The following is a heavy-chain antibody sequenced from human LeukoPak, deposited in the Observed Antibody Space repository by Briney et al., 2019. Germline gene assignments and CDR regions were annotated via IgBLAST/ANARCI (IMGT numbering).Heavy chain of an antibody. J-gene: IGHJ4*02. Sequence: ASVKVSCKASGFIFTKYGISWVRQAPGQGLEWMGWINPNSGGTNYAQKFQGRVTMTRDTSISTAYMELSRLRSDDTAVYYCARAKYSSSWRTVDYWGQGTLVTVSS. CDR1: GFIFTKYG. CDR3: ARAKYSSSWRTVDY. D-gene: IGHD6-13*01. CDR2: INPNSGGT. V-gene: IGHV1-2*02.